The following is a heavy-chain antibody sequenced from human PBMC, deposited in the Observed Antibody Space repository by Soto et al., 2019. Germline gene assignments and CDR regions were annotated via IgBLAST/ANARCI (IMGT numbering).Heavy chain of an antibody. V-gene: IGHV3-30*03. Sequence: GGSLRLCCAASGFPFTTYGMHWVREGPGKGLEWVAVISYDGSNKYYADSVKGRFTISRDNSKNTLYLQMNSLRPEDTALYYCARDTDYYGMDVWGQGTTVTVSS. D-gene: IGHD4-17*01. J-gene: IGHJ6*02. CDR3: ARDTDYYGMDV. CDR1: GFPFTTYG. CDR2: ISYDGSNK.